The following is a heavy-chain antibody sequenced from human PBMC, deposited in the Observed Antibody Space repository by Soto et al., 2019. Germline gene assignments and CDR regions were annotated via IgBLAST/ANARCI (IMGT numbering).Heavy chain of an antibody. CDR2: ISYDGSNK. Sequence: QVQLVESGGGVVQPGRSLRLSCAASGFTFSSYGMHWVRQAPGKGLEWVAVISYDGSNKYYADSVKGRFTISRDNSKNTLYLQMNSLRAEDTAVYYCAKDIFLEQQLVPWFDPWGQGTLVTVSS. CDR1: GFTFSSYG. J-gene: IGHJ5*02. V-gene: IGHV3-30*18. CDR3: AKDIFLEQQLVPWFDP. D-gene: IGHD6-13*01.